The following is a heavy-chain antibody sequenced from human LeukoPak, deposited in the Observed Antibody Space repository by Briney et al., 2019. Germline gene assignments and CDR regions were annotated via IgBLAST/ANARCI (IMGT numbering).Heavy chain of an antibody. J-gene: IGHJ5*02. Sequence: PGGSLSLSCSASGFPFSSYAMYWVRRAPGKGLEGVSSIIGRGGNTYYADSVKGRFTISRDNSKNPLYLQMNSLGVEDTAVYSCAKDPRGSHNWLDPWGQGTLVTVSS. CDR2: IIGRGGNT. V-gene: IGHV3-23*01. CDR3: AKDPRGSHNWLDP. CDR1: GFPFSSYA. D-gene: IGHD3-10*01.